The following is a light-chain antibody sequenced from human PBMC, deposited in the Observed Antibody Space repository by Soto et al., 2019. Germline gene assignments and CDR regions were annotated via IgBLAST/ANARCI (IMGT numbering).Light chain of an antibody. CDR1: QSLLYSVNDKNY. CDR3: QQYSGPPWT. J-gene: IGKJ1*01. CDR2: CES. Sequence: IVMTQSPDSLSVSLGERATINCTSSQSLLYSVNDKNYVSWFQKKPGQPPKLLIYCESTRESGVPGRFSGSVSGADFTLTISSLQAEDVAVYYCQQYSGPPWTFGQGTRVEIK. V-gene: IGKV4-1*01.